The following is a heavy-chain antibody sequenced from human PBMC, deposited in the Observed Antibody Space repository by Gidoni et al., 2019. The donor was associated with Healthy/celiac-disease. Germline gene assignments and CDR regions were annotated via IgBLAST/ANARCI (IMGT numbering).Heavy chain of an antibody. CDR2: INPNSGGT. D-gene: IGHD2-15*01. CDR1: GYTFTGDY. CDR3: AREGRGTRFDP. J-gene: IGHJ5*02. Sequence: QAQLVQSGPEVKKPGASVTVSCQAYGYTFTGDYMHWVRQAPGQGLEWMVWINPNSGGTNYAQKFQGWVTMTRDTSISTAYMELSRLRSDDTAVYYCAREGRGTRFDPWGQGTLVTVSS. V-gene: IGHV1-2*04.